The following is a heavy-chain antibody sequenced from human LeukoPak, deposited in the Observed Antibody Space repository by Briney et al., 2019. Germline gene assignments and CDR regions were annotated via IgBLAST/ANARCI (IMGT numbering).Heavy chain of an antibody. J-gene: IGHJ6*03. Sequence: ASVKVSCKASGYTFTSYGISWVRQAPGQGLEWMGWISAYNGNTNYPQKLQGRVTMATDTSTSTAYMELRSLRSEDTAVYYCARRGLGGSGSYFDYYYYYMDVWGKGTTVTVSS. CDR2: ISAYNGNT. D-gene: IGHD1-26*01. CDR3: ARRGLGGSGSYFDYYYYYMDV. CDR1: GYTFTSYG. V-gene: IGHV1-18*01.